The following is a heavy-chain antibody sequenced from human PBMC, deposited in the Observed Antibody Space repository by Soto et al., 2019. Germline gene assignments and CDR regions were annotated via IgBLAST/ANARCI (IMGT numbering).Heavy chain of an antibody. CDR2: ISYDGSNK. CDR3: AKQYSSSWYQEYYFDY. Sequence: GGSLRLSCAASGFTFSSYGMHWVRQAPGKGLEWVAVISYDGSNKDYADSVKGRFTISRDNSKNTLYLQMNSLRAEDTAVYYCAKQYSSSWYQEYYFDYWGQGTLVTVSS. CDR1: GFTFSSYG. J-gene: IGHJ4*02. D-gene: IGHD6-13*01. V-gene: IGHV3-30*18.